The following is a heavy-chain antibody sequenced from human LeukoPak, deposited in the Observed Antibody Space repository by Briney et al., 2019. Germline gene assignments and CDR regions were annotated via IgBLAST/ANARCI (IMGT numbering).Heavy chain of an antibody. CDR3: ARHLRYFDWLTYYFDY. J-gene: IGHJ4*02. V-gene: IGHV4/OR15-8*01. CDR1: GASIASHSW. CDR2: VYHSGGA. Sequence: SETLSLTCAVSGASIASHSWWSWVRQPPGKGLEWIGEVYHSGGANYKPSLKSRVTISVDTSRNHFSLKLTSVTAAATAVYYCARHLRYFDWLTYYFDYWGQGTLVTVSS. D-gene: IGHD3-9*01.